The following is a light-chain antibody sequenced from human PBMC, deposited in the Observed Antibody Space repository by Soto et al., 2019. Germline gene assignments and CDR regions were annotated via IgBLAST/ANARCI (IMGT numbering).Light chain of an antibody. CDR3: ETWDSNTRV. V-gene: IGLV4-60*02. CDR2: LEGSGSY. CDR1: SGRSSYI. J-gene: IGLJ3*02. Sequence: QLVLTQSSSASASLGSSVKLTCTLSSGRSSYIIAWHQQQPGKAPRYLMKLEGSGSYNKGSGVPDRFSGSSSGADRYLTISNLQFEDEADYYCETWDSNTRVFGGGTKVTVL.